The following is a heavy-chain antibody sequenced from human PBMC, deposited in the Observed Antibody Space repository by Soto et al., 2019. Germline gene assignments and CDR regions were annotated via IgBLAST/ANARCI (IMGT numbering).Heavy chain of an antibody. Sequence: SETLSLTCSVSGDSISNSRFYWAWIRQPPGEGLEWIGSIYHTGNAYYNPSLKSRVTIFVDTSKNQFSLKLTSVTAADTALYYCARDYFDSSDYTTKWFDPWGQGTLVNVS. V-gene: IGHV4-39*01. D-gene: IGHD3-22*01. CDR3: ARDYFDSSDYTTKWFDP. J-gene: IGHJ5*02. CDR1: GDSISNSRFY. CDR2: IYHTGNA.